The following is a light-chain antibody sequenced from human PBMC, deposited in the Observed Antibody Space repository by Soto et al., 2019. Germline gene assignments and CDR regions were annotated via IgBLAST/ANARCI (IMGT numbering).Light chain of an antibody. J-gene: IGKJ1*01. CDR3: LQYKGSWT. V-gene: IGKV1-5*03. CDR2: QAA. Sequence: DIQMTQSPSTLSASVGDRVSITCRASQSISRQLAWYQQKTGKAPHLLIYQAANLETGVPSRFTGSGSGKEFTLTISLVPPDDLATYYGLQYKGSWTFGQGTKVEVK. CDR1: QSISRQ.